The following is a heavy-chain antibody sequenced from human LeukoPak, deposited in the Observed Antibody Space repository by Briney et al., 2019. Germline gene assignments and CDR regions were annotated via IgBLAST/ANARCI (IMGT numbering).Heavy chain of an antibody. J-gene: IGHJ4*02. CDR2: ISYDGSNK. CDR3: AREREYYDILTGYYRYFDY. D-gene: IGHD3-9*01. Sequence: GGSLRLSCAASGFTVSSNYMSWVRQAPGKGLEWVAVISYDGSNKYYADSVKGRFTISRDNSKNTLYLQMNSLRAEDTAVYYCAREREYYDILTGYYRYFDYWGQGTLVTVSS. V-gene: IGHV3-30-3*01. CDR1: GFTVSSNY.